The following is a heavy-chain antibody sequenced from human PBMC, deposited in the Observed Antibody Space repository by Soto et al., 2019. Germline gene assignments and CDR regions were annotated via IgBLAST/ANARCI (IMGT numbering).Heavy chain of an antibody. D-gene: IGHD3-3*01. CDR3: ARYNGDYDFWSGPGGLDY. Sequence: SSVKVSCKASGGTFSSYAISWVRQAPGQGLEWMGIINPSGGSTSYAQKFQGRVTMTRDTSTSTVYMELSSLRSEDTDVYYCARYNGDYDFWSGPGGLDYWGQGTLVTV. CDR2: INPSGGST. CDR1: GGTFSSYA. J-gene: IGHJ4*02. V-gene: IGHV1-46*01.